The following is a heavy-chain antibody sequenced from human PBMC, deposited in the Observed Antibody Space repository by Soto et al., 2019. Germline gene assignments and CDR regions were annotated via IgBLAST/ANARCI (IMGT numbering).Heavy chain of an antibody. CDR2: ISPGSRYP. Sequence: GGSLRLSCVGSGFTLGDSYMSWIRQAPGKGLEWLSYISPGSRYPAYADSVKGRFTISRDNAKRSLYLQMMSLTAEDTAIYCVRGGGGGLFDPWGQGTMVTVSS. CDR3: RGGGGGLFDP. J-gene: IGHJ5*02. V-gene: IGHV3-11*06. D-gene: IGHD2-15*01. CDR1: GFTLGDSY.